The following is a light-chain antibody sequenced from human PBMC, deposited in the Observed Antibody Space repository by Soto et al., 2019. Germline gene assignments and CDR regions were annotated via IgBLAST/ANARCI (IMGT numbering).Light chain of an antibody. CDR3: SSYAGSATVV. CDR2: EVT. J-gene: IGLJ2*01. CDR1: SSDVGDYNY. V-gene: IGLV2-8*01. Sequence: QSVLTQPPSASGSPGQSVTISCTGTSSDVGDYNYVSWYQQHPGKAPKLMIFEVTKRPSGVPDRFSGSKSGNTASLTVSGLQVDDEADYYCSSYAGSATVVFGGGTKLTVL.